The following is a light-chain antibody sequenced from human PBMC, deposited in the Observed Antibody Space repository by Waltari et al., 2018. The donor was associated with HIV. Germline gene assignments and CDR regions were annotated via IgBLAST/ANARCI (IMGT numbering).Light chain of an antibody. J-gene: IGLJ7*01. CDR2: RDR. V-gene: IGLV1-47*01. Sequence: QSVLTQPPSASGTHGQSVTISCSGSGPNIGSNYVYWYQQVPGTAPKLLIFRDRQRPSGVPDRFSASKSGTSASLAISGLRSEDEAHYYCATWYDRENGHGIFGGGTQLTVL. CDR1: GPNIGSNY. CDR3: ATWYDRENGHGI.